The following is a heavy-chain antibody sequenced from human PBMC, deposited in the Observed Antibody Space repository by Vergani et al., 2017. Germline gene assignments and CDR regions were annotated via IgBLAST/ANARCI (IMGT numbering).Heavy chain of an antibody. D-gene: IGHD1-1*01. CDR2: ISSSGSTI. Sequence: QVQLVESGGGLVKPGGSLRPSCAASGFTFSDYYMSWIRQAPGKGLEWVSYISSSGSTIYYADSVKGRFTISRDNAKNSLYLQINSLRAEDTAVYYCARVWTWYNWNDTHAFDIWGQGTMVTVSS. V-gene: IGHV3-11*01. CDR1: GFTFSDYY. CDR3: ARVWTWYNWNDTHAFDI. J-gene: IGHJ3*02.